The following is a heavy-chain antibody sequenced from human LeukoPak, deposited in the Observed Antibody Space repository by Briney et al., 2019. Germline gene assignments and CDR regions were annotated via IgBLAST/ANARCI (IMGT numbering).Heavy chain of an antibody. V-gene: IGHV1-3*01. CDR2: INAGNGNT. D-gene: IGHD6-13*01. CDR3: ASSISSSWYLGHFDY. Sequence: ASVKVSCKASGYTFTSYAMHWVRQAPGQRLEWMGWINAGNGNTKYSQKFQGRVTITRDTSASTAYMELSSLRSEDTAVYYCASSISSSWYLGHFDYGGQGTLVTVSA. CDR1: GYTFTSYA. J-gene: IGHJ4*02.